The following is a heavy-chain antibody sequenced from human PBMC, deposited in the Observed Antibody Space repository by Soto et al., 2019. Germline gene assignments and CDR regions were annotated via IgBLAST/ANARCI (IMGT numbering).Heavy chain of an antibody. D-gene: IGHD5-12*01. CDR3: AKIRGYSGYGYFDY. Sequence: EVQLLESGGGLVQPRGSLRLSCAASGFTFSSYAMSWVRQAPGKGLEWVSIISGTSDSTYYADSVKGRFTISRDNSKNTLYLQVSSLRAEDTAVYYCAKIRGYSGYGYFDYWGQGALVTVSS. CDR1: GFTFSSYA. V-gene: IGHV3-23*01. CDR2: ISGTSDST. J-gene: IGHJ4*02.